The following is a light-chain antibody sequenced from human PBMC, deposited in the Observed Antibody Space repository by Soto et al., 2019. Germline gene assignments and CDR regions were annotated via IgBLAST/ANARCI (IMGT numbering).Light chain of an antibody. J-gene: IGKJ4*01. CDR3: QQYSDWPLT. Sequence: EMVMTQSPDTLSVSPGEKATLSCRASQSVRSNLAWYQQKPGQAPRLLIFGASTGATGVPARFSGGGSETAFTLTINGLQSEDFATYYCQQYSDWPLTFGGGTKVES. CDR2: GAS. V-gene: IGKV3-15*01. CDR1: QSVRSN.